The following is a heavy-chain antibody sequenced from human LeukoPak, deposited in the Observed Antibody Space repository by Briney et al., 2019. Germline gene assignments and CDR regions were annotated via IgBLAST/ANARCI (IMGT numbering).Heavy chain of an antibody. CDR2: MQYDGSEE. CDR1: GFSFSTYG. Sequence: GGSLRLSCAASGFSFSTYGMHWVRQAPGKGLEWVTFMQYDGSEEYYADSVKGRFTISRDNSKNTLYLQMDGLRGEGTAVYYCAGKAAAYYFVYWGQGTLATVSS. D-gene: IGHD2-2*01. V-gene: IGHV3-30*02. CDR3: AGKAAAYYFVY. J-gene: IGHJ4*02.